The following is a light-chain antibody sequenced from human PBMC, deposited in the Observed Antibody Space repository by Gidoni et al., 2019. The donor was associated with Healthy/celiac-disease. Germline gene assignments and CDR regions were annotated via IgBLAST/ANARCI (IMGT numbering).Light chain of an antibody. CDR2: SNN. CDR3: AAWDDSLNGHWV. V-gene: IGLV1-44*01. CDR1: SSNIGSNT. J-gene: IGLJ3*02. Sequence: QSVLTQPPSASGTPGQRVTISCSGSSSNIGSNTVNWYQQLPGTAPKLLIYSNNQRPSGVPDRFSGSKSGTSASLAISGLQSADEADYYCAAWDDSLNGHWVFGGGTKLTVL.